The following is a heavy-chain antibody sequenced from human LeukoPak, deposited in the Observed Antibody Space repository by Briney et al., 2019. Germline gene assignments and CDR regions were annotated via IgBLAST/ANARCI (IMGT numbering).Heavy chain of an antibody. J-gene: IGHJ5*02. CDR2: IYYSGST. CDR1: GGSISSSSYY. CDR3: ARATYCSTTSCYAGRFNWFDP. V-gene: IGHV4-39*01. Sequence: SETLSLTCTVSGGSISSSSYYWGWTRQPPGKGLEWIGTIYYSGSTYYNPSLKSRVTISVDTSKNQFSLKLSSVTAADTALYYCARATYCSTTSCYAGRFNWFDPWGQGTLVTVSS. D-gene: IGHD2-2*01.